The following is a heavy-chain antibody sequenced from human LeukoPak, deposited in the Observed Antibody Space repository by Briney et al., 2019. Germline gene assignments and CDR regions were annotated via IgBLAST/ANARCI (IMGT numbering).Heavy chain of an antibody. CDR2: VWYDGSNK. CDR3: ARDVVAATQTFSYGMDV. V-gene: IGHV3-33*01. J-gene: IGHJ6*02. Sequence: GRSLRLSCAASGFTFSSFGIHWVRQAPGKGLEWVAIVWYDGSNKYYADSVKGRFTISRDNSKNTLYLQMNSLRAEDTAVYYCARDVVAATQTFSYGMDVGGQGPRVTVSS. D-gene: IGHD2-15*01. CDR1: GFTFSSFG.